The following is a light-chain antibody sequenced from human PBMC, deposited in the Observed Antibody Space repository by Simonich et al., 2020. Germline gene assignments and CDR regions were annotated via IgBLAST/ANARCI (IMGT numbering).Light chain of an antibody. CDR1: SSDVGGYNY. CDR3: SSYTSSSNWV. J-gene: IGLJ3*02. Sequence: QSALTQPASVSGSPGQSIPISCTGTSSDVGGYNYVSWYQQHPGKAPKLMIYDVRQGPSGVSNRFSGSKSGNTASLTISGLQAEDEADYYCSSYTSSSNWVFGGGTKLTVL. V-gene: IGLV2-14*01. CDR2: DVR.